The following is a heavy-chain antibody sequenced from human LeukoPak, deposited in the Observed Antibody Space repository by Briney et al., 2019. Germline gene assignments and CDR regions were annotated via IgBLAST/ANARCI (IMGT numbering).Heavy chain of an antibody. Sequence: SETLSLTCTVSGYSISSGYYWGWIRQPPGKGLEWIGSIYHSGSTYYSWSLKSRVTISVDTSKNQFSLKLSSVTAADTAVYYCARDRTGPGDDAFDIWGQGTMVTVSS. J-gene: IGHJ3*02. D-gene: IGHD1-1*01. CDR3: ARDRTGPGDDAFDI. V-gene: IGHV4-38-2*02. CDR1: GYSISSGYY. CDR2: IYHSGST.